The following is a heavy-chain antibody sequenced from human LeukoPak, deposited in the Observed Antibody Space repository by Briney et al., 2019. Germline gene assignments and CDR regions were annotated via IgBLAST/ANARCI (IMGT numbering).Heavy chain of an antibody. CDR3: ARDPTEIVVVVTAPLDY. CDR1: GYTFTSYG. J-gene: IGHJ4*02. Sequence: ASVKVSCKASGYTFTSYGISWVRQAPGQGLEWMGWISAYNGNTNYAQKLQGRVTMTTDTSTSTAYMELWSLRSDDTAVYYCARDPTEIVVVVTAPLDYWGQGTLVTVSS. V-gene: IGHV1-18*01. D-gene: IGHD2-21*02. CDR2: ISAYNGNT.